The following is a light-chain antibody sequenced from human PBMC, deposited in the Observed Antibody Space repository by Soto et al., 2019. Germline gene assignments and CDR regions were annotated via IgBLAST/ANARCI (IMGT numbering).Light chain of an antibody. CDR3: CSYAGSSTYV. CDR1: NSDVGGYNF. Sequence: QSALTQPASVSGSPGQSITISCTGTNSDVGGYNFVSWYQQHPDKAPKVIIYEGSKRPSGVSNRFSGSKSGNTASLTISGLQAEDEADYYCCSYAGSSTYVFGTGTRSPS. V-gene: IGLV2-23*01. CDR2: EGS. J-gene: IGLJ1*01.